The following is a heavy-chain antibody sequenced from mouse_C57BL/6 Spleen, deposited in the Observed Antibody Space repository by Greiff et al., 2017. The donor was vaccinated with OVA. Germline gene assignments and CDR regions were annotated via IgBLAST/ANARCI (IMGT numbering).Heavy chain of an antibody. CDR1: GYTFPSYW. CDR2: IDPSDSYT. CDR3: ARWVRGWLLYFDD. J-gene: IGHJ2*01. V-gene: IGHV1-50*01. D-gene: IGHD2-3*01. Sequence: QVQLQQPGAELVKPGASVKLSCKASGYTFPSYWMQWVQQRPGQGLEWIGDIDPSDSYTNYNQKFKGKATFTVDTSASTACMQLSSLTSEDSAVYYCARWVRGWLLYFDDWGQGTTLTVSS.